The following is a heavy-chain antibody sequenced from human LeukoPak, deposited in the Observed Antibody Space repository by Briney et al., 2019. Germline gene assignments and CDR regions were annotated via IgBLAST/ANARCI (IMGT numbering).Heavy chain of an antibody. D-gene: IGHD3-22*01. CDR3: ARDFRYQDSSGYYSFDY. V-gene: IGHV1-18*01. CDR1: GYTFTSYG. CDR2: ISAYNGNT. Sequence: ASVKVSCKASGYTFTSYGISWVRQAPGQGLEWMGWISAYNGNTNYAQKLQGRVTMTTDTSTSTAYMELRSLRSDDTAVYYCARDFRYQDSSGYYSFDYWGQGTLVTVSS. J-gene: IGHJ4*02.